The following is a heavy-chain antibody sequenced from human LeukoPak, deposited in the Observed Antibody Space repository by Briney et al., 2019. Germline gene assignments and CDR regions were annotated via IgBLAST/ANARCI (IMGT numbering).Heavy chain of an antibody. CDR1: GYSFTSYW. CDR2: IYPGDSDS. J-gene: IGHJ3*02. CDR3: ARLYYYDSSGLDAFDI. D-gene: IGHD3-22*01. Sequence: GESLKISCKGSGYSFTSYWIGWVRQMPGKGLEWMGIIYPGDSDSRYSPSFQGQVTISADNSISTSYLQWSSLKASDTAMYYCARLYYYDSSGLDAFDIWGQGTMVTVSS. V-gene: IGHV5-51*01.